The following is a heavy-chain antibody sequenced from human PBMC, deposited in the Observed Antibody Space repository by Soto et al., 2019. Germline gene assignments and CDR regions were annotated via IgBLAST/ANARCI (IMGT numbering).Heavy chain of an antibody. Sequence: QVQLQESGPGLVKPSQTLSLTCTVSGGSISSGDYYWSWIRQPPGKGLEWIGYMSYSGSTYSNPSLKSRISISVDTSKNQFSLKLSSVTAADTAVYYCATKTGGGWEDGMDVWGQGTTVTVSS. J-gene: IGHJ6*02. D-gene: IGHD6-19*01. V-gene: IGHV4-30-4*01. CDR1: GGSISSGDYY. CDR2: MSYSGST. CDR3: ATKTGGGWEDGMDV.